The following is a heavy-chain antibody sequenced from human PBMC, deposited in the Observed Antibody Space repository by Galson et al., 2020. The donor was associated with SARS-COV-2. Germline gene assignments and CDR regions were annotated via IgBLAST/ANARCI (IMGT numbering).Heavy chain of an antibody. CDR1: GFTFTNYA. J-gene: IGHJ3*02. D-gene: IGHD3-10*02. V-gene: IGHV3-30*04. Sequence: AESLTLSCVASGFTFTNYAIHCVSQPPGKGLEWVAVISHAGRIEVSADSVKGRFTISRDTSENMLFLQMDSLRADDPAVYYCARDVSGGASDIWGQGTMVTVSS. CDR2: ISHAGRIE. CDR3: ARDVSGGASDI.